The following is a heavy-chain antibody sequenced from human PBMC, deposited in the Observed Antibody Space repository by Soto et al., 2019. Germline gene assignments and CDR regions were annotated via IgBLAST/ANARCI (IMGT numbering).Heavy chain of an antibody. J-gene: IGHJ4*02. V-gene: IGHV3-23*01. Sequence: EVQLLESGGGLVQPGGSLRLSCIASGFSFSNYAMTWVRQAPGKGLEWVSVISGSDGSTYYADSVKGRFTISRDNSKNTLYLQMNSLRAEDTAVYYCAKDLSIRGSIVVVPMGVAGFDYWGQGTLVTVSS. CDR1: GFSFSNYA. CDR2: ISGSDGST. CDR3: AKDLSIRGSIVVVPMGVAGFDY. D-gene: IGHD2-2*01.